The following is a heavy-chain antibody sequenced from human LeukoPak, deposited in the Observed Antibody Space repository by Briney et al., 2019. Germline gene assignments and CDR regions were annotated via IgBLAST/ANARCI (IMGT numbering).Heavy chain of an antibody. CDR2: IYYSGST. Sequence: SETLSLTCTVSGGSISSYYWSWIRQPPGKGLEWIGYIYYSGSTNYNPSLKSRVTISVDTSKNQFSLKLSSVTAADTAVYYCARGSLLWFGPAGWFDPWGQGTLVTVSS. CDR1: GGSISSYY. CDR3: ARGSLLWFGPAGWFDP. V-gene: IGHV4-59*01. D-gene: IGHD3-10*01. J-gene: IGHJ5*02.